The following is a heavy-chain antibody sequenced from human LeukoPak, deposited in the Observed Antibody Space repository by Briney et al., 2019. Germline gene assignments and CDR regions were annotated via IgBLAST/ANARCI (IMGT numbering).Heavy chain of an antibody. CDR2: LDPDDSYT. CDR3: ARLRDGSLDF. CDR1: GGTFSSYA. V-gene: IGHV5-10-1*01. Sequence: ASVKVSCKASGGTFSSYAISWVRQMPGKGLEWMGRLDPDDSYTNYSPSFQGHVAISTDKSINTAYLQWNSLQASDTAMYYCARLRDGSLDFWGQGTLVTVSS. J-gene: IGHJ4*02.